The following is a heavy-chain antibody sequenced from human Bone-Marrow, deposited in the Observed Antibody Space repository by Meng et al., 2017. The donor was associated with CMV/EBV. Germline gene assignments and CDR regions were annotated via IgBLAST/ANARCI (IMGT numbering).Heavy chain of an antibody. V-gene: IGHV1-69*05. CDR3: ASSDYYDSSGYYYYFDF. CDR2: IIPIFGTT. D-gene: IGHD3-22*01. J-gene: IGHJ4*02. Sequence: GTFSSSAISWVRQAPGQGLEWMGGIIPIFGTTSYAQKFQGRVTITTDESTSTAYMELSSLRSEDTAVYYCASSDYYDSSGYYYYFDFWGQGTLVTVSS. CDR1: GTFSSSA.